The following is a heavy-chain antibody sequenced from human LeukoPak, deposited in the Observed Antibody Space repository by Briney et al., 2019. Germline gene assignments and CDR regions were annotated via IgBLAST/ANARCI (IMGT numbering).Heavy chain of an antibody. CDR3: AKDRYYDILTAYSAFDY. V-gene: IGHV3-30*18. CDR1: GFTFSSYG. J-gene: IGHJ4*02. CDR2: ISYDGSNK. Sequence: GGSLRLSCAASGFTFSSYGMHWVRQAPGKGLEWVAVISYDGSNKYYADSVKGRFTISRDNSKNTLYLQMNSLRAEDTAVYYCAKDRYYDILTAYSAFDYWGQGTLVTVSS. D-gene: IGHD3-9*01.